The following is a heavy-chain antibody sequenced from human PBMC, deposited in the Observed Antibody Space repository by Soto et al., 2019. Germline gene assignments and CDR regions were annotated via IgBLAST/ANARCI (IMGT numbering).Heavy chain of an antibody. CDR2: LYYGGSA. CDR1: GDSISSYY. Sequence: SETLSLTCAVSGDSISSYYCMWIRQPPGKGLESIGYLYYGGSANYNPSLKSRVTISVDTSTNQFSLKLSSVTAADTAVYYCARSEIWSGSFFDYWGQGTLVTVSS. J-gene: IGHJ4*02. V-gene: IGHV4-59*12. D-gene: IGHD3-3*01. CDR3: ARSEIWSGSFFDY.